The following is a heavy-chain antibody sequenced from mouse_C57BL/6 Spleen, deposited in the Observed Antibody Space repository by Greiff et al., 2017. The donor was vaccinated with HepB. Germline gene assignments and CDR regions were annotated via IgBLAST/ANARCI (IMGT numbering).Heavy chain of an antibody. CDR3: ARRYGSSYGYFDV. Sequence: DVMLVESGGGLVKPGGSLKLSCAASGFTFSSYTMSWVRQTPVKRLEWVATISGGGGNTYYPDSVKGRFTISRDNAKNTLYLQMSSLRSEDTALYYCARRYGSSYGYFDVWGTGTTVTVSS. D-gene: IGHD1-1*01. CDR2: ISGGGGNT. CDR1: GFTFSSYT. V-gene: IGHV5-9*01. J-gene: IGHJ1*03.